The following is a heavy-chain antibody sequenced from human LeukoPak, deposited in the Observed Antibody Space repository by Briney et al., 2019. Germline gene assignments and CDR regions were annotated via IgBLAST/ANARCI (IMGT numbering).Heavy chain of an antibody. CDR1: GFTFSSYG. CDR3: AKAGSGWYRNYYYMDV. J-gene: IGHJ6*03. V-gene: IGHV3-30*02. D-gene: IGHD6-19*01. CDR2: IRYDGSNK. Sequence: GGSLRLSCAASGFTFSSYGMRWVRQAPGKGLEGVAFIRYDGSNKYYADSVKGRFTISRDNSKNTLYLQMNSLRAEDTAVYYCAKAGSGWYRNYYYMDVWGKGTTVTISS.